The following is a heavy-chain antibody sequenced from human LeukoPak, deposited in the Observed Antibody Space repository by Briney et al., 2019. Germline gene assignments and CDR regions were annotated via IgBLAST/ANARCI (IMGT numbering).Heavy chain of an antibody. V-gene: IGHV3-13*01. Sequence: PGGSLRLSCAASGFTFSRYDMQWVRQATGKGLEWVSAINTDGETYYPGSVKGRFTVSRENAKNSLYLEMNSLRAEDTAVYYCARRRSYAMDVWGQGTTVTVSS. J-gene: IGHJ6*02. CDR3: ARRRSYAMDV. CDR1: GFTFSRYD. CDR2: INTDGET.